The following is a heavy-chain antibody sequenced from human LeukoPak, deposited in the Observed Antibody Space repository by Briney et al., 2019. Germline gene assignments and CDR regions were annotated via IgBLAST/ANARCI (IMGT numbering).Heavy chain of an antibody. D-gene: IGHD3-10*01. CDR1: GGSINDAS. V-gene: IGHV4-59*01. CDR2: IYHSGGP. CDR3: ARVGTYYRSLDS. Sequence: SETLSLTCTVSGGSINDASWNWIRKPPGQGLEWIGYIYHSGGPNYNPSLKSRVTISLDTSKNQFSLKLSSVTAADTAVYYCARVGTYYRSLDSWGQGTLVTVSS. J-gene: IGHJ4*02.